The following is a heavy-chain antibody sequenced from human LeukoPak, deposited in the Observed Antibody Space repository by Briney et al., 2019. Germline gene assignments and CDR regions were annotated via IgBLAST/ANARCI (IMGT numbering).Heavy chain of an antibody. J-gene: IGHJ2*01. CDR1: GGSISSGGYS. CDR2: IYHSGST. Sequence: SETLSLTCAVSGGSISSGGYSWSWIRQPPGKDLEWIGYIYHSGSTHYNPSLKSRVTISVDRSKNQFSLNLSSVTAADTAVYYCARTKSTVGYWYFDLWAVAPWSLSPQ. V-gene: IGHV4-30-2*01. D-gene: IGHD4-23*01. CDR3: ARTKSTVGYWYFDL.